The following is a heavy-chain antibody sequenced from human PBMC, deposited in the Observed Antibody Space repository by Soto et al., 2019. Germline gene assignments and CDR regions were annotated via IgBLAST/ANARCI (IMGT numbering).Heavy chain of an antibody. CDR3: ARGVAAAV. J-gene: IGHJ4*02. D-gene: IGHD6-13*01. Sequence: QVQLQQWGAGLLKPSETLSLTCAVYGGSFSGYYWSWIRQPPGKGLEWIGEINHSGSTNYNPSLKSRVTISVDTSKYQFSLKLSSVTAADTVVYYCARGVAAAVWGQGTLVTVSS. CDR1: GGSFSGYY. V-gene: IGHV4-34*01. CDR2: INHSGST.